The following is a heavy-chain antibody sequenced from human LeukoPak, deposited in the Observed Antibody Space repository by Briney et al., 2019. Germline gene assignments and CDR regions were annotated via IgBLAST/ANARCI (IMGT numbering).Heavy chain of an antibody. CDR2: ISWNSGSI. V-gene: IGHV3-9*01. CDR1: GFTFDDYA. CDR3: AKTRYYADAFDI. J-gene: IGHJ3*02. D-gene: IGHD3-10*01. Sequence: GGSLRLSCVASGFTFDDYAMHWVRQAPGKGLEWVSGISWNSGSIGYADSVKGRFTISRDNAKNSLYLQMNSLRAEDTALYYCAKTRYYADAFDIWGQGTMVTVSS.